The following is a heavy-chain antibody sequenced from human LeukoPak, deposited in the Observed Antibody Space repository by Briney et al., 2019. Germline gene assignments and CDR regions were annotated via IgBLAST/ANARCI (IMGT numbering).Heavy chain of an antibody. CDR1: GFTFDDYA. J-gene: IGHJ4*02. D-gene: IGHD6-13*01. V-gene: IGHV3-9*03. CDR2: ISWNSGSI. Sequence: GGSLRLSCAASGFTFDDYAMHWVRQAPGKGLERVSGISWNSGSIGYADSVKGRFTISRDNAKNSLYLQMNSLRAEDMALYYCAKDISRYSSSWYVFDYWGQGTLVTVSS. CDR3: AKDISRYSSSWYVFDY.